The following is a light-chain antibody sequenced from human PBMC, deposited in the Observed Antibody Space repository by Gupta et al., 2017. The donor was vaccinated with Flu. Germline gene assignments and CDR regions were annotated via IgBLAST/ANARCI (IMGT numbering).Light chain of an antibody. Sequence: TVLPTYTTSTGSVTSGYYPNWFQQKPGQAPRALIYSTSNKHPWTPARFSGSLLGGKAALTLSGVQPEDEAEYYCLLYYGGAPRVFGGGTKLTVL. CDR3: LLYYGGAPRV. CDR2: STS. V-gene: IGLV7-43*01. CDR1: TGSVTSGYY. J-gene: IGLJ3*02.